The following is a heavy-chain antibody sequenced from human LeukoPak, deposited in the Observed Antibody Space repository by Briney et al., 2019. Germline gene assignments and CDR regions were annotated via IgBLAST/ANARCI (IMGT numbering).Heavy chain of an antibody. CDR3: ARGIVGAGEDPH. D-gene: IGHD1-26*01. Sequence: GXXXRLSCAASGFTFSSYWMSWVRQAPGKXLXGVSVIYSGGSTYYADSVKGRFTISRDNSKNTLYLQMNSLRAEDTAVYYCARGIVGAGEDPHWGQGTLVTVSS. CDR1: GFTFSSYW. V-gene: IGHV3-53*01. J-gene: IGHJ4*02. CDR2: IYSGGST.